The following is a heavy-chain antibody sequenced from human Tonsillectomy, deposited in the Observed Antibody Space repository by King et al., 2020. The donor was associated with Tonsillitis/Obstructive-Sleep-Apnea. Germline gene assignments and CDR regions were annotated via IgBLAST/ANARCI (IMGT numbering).Heavy chain of an antibody. V-gene: IGHV1-3*04. Sequence: QLVQSGAEVKKPGASVKVSCKASGYTFTNYAIHWVRQAPGQRLEWMAWINTVNGNTKYSQMFQGRVTITRDTSATTVHMHLSSLKSEDTAVYYCARVGWDVMVDAFDIWGQGTMVTVPS. J-gene: IGHJ3*02. D-gene: IGHD2-8*01. CDR2: INTVNGNT. CDR1: GYTFTNYA. CDR3: ARVGWDVMVDAFDI.